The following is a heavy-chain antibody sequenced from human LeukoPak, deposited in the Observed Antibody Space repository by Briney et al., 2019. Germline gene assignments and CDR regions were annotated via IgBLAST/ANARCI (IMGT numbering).Heavy chain of an antibody. V-gene: IGHV1-2*02. CDR1: GYTFTGYY. CDR2: INPNSGGT. Sequence: GASVKVSCKASGYTFTGYYMHWVRQAPGQGLEWMGWINPNSGGTNYAQKFQGRVTMTRDTSISTAYMELSRLRSDDTAVYYCAKDSTMVRGVITLAAFDIWGQGTMVTVSS. CDR3: AKDSTMVRGVITLAAFDI. D-gene: IGHD3-10*01. J-gene: IGHJ3*02.